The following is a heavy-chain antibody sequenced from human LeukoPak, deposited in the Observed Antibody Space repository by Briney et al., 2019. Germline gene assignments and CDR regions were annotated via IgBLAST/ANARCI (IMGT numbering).Heavy chain of an antibody. J-gene: IGHJ6*02. Sequence: ASVKVSCKASGYTFTGYYMHWVRQAPGQGLEWMGWINPNSGGTNYAQKFQGRVTMTRDTSISTAYMGLSRLRSDDTAVYYCARAFGNTDYGMDVWGQGTTVTVSS. CDR3: ARAFGNTDYGMDV. V-gene: IGHV1-2*02. D-gene: IGHD2/OR15-2a*01. CDR1: GYTFTGYY. CDR2: INPNSGGT.